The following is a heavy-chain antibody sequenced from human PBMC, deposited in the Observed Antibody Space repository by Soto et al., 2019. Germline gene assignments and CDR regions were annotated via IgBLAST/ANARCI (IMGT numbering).Heavy chain of an antibody. V-gene: IGHV4-34*01. Sequence: SETLSLTCGVYGGSFSGYYWSWIRQPPGKGLEWIGEINHSGSTNYNPSLKSRVTISVDTSKNQFSLKLSSVTAADTAVYYCARPFYDFWSGLLYNWFDPWGQGTLVTVSS. CDR2: INHSGST. J-gene: IGHJ5*02. D-gene: IGHD3-3*01. CDR3: ARPFYDFWSGLLYNWFDP. CDR1: GGSFSGYY.